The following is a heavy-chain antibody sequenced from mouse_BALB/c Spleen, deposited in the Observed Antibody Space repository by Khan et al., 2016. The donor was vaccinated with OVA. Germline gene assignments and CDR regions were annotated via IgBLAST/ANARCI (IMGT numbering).Heavy chain of an antibody. CDR1: GFTFSTYA. J-gene: IGHJ2*01. V-gene: IGHV5-6-5*01. Sequence: EVKLLASGGDSVKPGGSLKLSCAVSGFTFSTYAMSWVRQTPEKRLEWVASISSGGSTYYPDSVKGRFTISRDNARNIVYLQMTSLRSEDMAMYYCAREAYRYDEYYFDYWGQGTTLTVSS. D-gene: IGHD2-14*01. CDR3: AREAYRYDEYYFDY. CDR2: ISSGGST.